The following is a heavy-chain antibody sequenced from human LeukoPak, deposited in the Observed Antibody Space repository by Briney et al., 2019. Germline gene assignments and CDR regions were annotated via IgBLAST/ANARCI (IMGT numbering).Heavy chain of an antibody. V-gene: IGHV3-74*01. D-gene: IGHD1-26*01. Sequence: PGGSLRLSCAASGFTFRSYWMHWVRQAPGKGLVWVSRINSDLSSTSYADSVKGRFTISRDNAKNTLYLQMNSLRAEDTAVYYCASTGGSYRFDPWGQGTLVTVSS. CDR3: ASTGGSYRFDP. J-gene: IGHJ5*02. CDR1: GFTFRSYW. CDR2: INSDLSST.